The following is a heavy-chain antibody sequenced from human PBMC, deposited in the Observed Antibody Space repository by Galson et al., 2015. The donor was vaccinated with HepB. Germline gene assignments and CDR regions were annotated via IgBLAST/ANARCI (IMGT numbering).Heavy chain of an antibody. CDR3: ARARYCSSTSCYRAQHYYYYMDV. V-gene: IGHV4-34*01. CDR2: INHSGST. CDR1: GGSFSGYY. J-gene: IGHJ6*03. D-gene: IGHD2-2*02. Sequence: ETLSLTCAVYGGSFSGYYWSWIRQPPGKGLEWIGEINHSGSTNYNPSLKSRVTISVDTSKNQFSLKLSSVTAADTAVYYCARARYCSSTSCYRAQHYYYYMDVWGKGTTVTVSS.